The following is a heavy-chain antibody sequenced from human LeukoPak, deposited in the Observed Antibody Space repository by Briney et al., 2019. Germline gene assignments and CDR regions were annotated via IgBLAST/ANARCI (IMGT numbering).Heavy chain of an antibody. CDR2: IYTSGST. D-gene: IGHD2-8*01. CDR1: GGSISSGSYY. Sequence: PSQTLSLTCTVSGGSISSGSYYWSWIRQPAGKGLEWIGRIYTSGSTNYNPSLKSRVTISVDTSKNQFSLKLSSVTAADTAVYYCARDKGTPLNYCYYYMDVWGKGTTVTVSS. CDR3: ARDKGTPLNYCYYYMDV. V-gene: IGHV4-61*02. J-gene: IGHJ6*03.